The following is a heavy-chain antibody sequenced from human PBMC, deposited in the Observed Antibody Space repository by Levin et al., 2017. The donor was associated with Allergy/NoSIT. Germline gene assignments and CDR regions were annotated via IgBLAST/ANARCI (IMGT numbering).Heavy chain of an antibody. CDR2: ISAGGNYI. Sequence: GESLKISCAASGILFSSYDMNWVRQAPGKGLEWVSSISAGGNYIYYADSVKGRFTISRDNAKNSLFLQMNSLRAEDTAVYYCSSWAMYHYDRSAFDYFYYAMDVRGQGTTFTVTS. D-gene: IGHD3-22*01. CDR3: SSWAMYHYDRSAFDYFYYAMDV. J-gene: IGHJ6*02. V-gene: IGHV3-21*01. CDR1: GILFSSYD.